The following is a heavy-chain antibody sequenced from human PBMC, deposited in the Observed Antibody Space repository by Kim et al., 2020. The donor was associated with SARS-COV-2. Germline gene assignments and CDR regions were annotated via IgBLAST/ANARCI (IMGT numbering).Heavy chain of an antibody. CDR1: GFTFSSYG. CDR2: ISYDGSNK. J-gene: IGHJ4*02. Sequence: GGSLRLSCAASGFTFSSYGMHWVRQAPGKGLEWVAVISYDGSNKYYADSVKGRFTISRDNSKNTLYLQMNSLRAEDTAVYYCAKAGGYYSLFDYWGQGTLVTVSS. V-gene: IGHV3-30*18. CDR3: AKAGGYYSLFDY. D-gene: IGHD3-22*01.